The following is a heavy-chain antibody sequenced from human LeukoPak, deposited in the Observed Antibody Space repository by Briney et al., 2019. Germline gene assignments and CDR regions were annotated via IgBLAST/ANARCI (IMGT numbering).Heavy chain of an antibody. D-gene: IGHD6-13*01. CDR2: IYTSGST. Sequence: SETLSLPCIVSGDSISNYYWSWIRQPAGKGLEWIGRIYTSGSTNYNPSLKSRVTMSVDTSTNQFSLKLSSVTAADTAVCYSARDAAAGTFYFDYWGQGTLVTVSS. CDR1: GDSISNYY. CDR3: ARDAAAGTFYFDY. V-gene: IGHV4-4*07. J-gene: IGHJ4*02.